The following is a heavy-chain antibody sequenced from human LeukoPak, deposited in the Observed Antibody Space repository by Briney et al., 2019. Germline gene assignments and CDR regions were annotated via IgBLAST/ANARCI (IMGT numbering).Heavy chain of an antibody. CDR3: AKDRSGMGYYFDF. CDR2: IRYDGSNK. J-gene: IGHJ4*02. Sequence: QTGGSLRLSCAASGFTFSSYGMHWVRQAPGKGLEWVAFIRYDGSNKYYADSVKGRFTISRDNSKDTLYLQMDSLRAEDTAVYYCAKDRSGMGYYFDFWGQGTLVTVPS. CDR1: GFTFSSYG. V-gene: IGHV3-30*02. D-gene: IGHD1-26*01.